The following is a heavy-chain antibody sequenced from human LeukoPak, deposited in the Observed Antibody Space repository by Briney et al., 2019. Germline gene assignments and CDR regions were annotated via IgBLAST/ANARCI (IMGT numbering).Heavy chain of an antibody. CDR2: IYYSGST. J-gene: IGHJ4*02. V-gene: IGHV4-39*01. CDR1: GGSISSGGYY. CDR3: ARRDRERREGFDY. D-gene: IGHD1-26*01. Sequence: SETLSLTCTVSGGSISSGGYYWSWIRQHPGKGLEWIGYIYYSGSTYYNPSLKSRVTISVDTSKNQFSLKLSSVTAADTAVYYCARRDRERREGFDYWGQGTLVTVSS.